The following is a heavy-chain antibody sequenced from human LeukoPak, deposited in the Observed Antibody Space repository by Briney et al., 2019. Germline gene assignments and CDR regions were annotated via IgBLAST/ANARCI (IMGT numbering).Heavy chain of an antibody. CDR3: ARVVRPMGFGEDYYYYYYYMDV. Sequence: PGGSLRLSCAASGFTVSSNYMSWVRQAPGKGLEWVSVIYSGGSTYYADSVKGRFTISRDNSKNTLYLQMNSLRAEDTAVYYCARVVRPMGFGEDYYYYYYYMDVWGKGTTVTVSS. V-gene: IGHV3-66*01. J-gene: IGHJ6*03. D-gene: IGHD3-10*01. CDR2: IYSGGST. CDR1: GFTVSSNY.